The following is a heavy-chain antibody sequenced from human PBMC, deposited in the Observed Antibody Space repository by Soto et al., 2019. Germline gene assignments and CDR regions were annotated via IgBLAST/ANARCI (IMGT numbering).Heavy chain of an antibody. D-gene: IGHD6-13*01. Sequence: GESLKISCKGSGYSFTSYWISWVSQMPGKGLEWMGRIDPSDSYTNYSPSFQGHVTISADKSISTAYLQWSSLKASDTAMYYCARHQGAAAGVDYWGQGTLVTVSS. CDR2: IDPSDSYT. CDR1: GYSFTSYW. J-gene: IGHJ4*02. CDR3: ARHQGAAAGVDY. V-gene: IGHV5-10-1*01.